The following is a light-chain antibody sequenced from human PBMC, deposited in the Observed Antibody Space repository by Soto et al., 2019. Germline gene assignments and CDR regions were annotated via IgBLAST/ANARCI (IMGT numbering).Light chain of an antibody. J-gene: IGKJ1*01. CDR3: QQYQSYSRT. CDR1: QSISSW. Sequence: DIQMTQSRSTLSASVGDRVTITCRASQSISSWLAWYQQKPGKAPKLLIYDASSLESGVPSRFSGSGSGTEFTLTISSLKPDDFATYYCQQYQSYSRTFGQGTKVEIK. V-gene: IGKV1-5*01. CDR2: DAS.